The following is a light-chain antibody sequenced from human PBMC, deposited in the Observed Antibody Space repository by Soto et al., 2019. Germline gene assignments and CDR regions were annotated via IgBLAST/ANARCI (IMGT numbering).Light chain of an antibody. CDR1: SSVIGGYNY. CDR2: TVT. J-gene: IGLJ1*01. V-gene: IGLV2-11*01. Sequence: QSVLTQPRSVSGSPGQSVTISCTGTSSVIGGYNYVSWYQQHPGKAPKLMIYTVTKRPSGVPDRFSGSKSDNTASLTISGLQADDEADYYCCSYAGSSSYVFGTGNKVTVL. CDR3: CSYAGSSSYV.